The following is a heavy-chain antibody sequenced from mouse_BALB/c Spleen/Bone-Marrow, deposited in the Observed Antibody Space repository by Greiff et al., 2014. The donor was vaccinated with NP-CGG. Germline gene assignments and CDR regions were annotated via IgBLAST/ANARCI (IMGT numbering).Heavy chain of an antibody. Sequence: DLVKPGASVKLSCKASGYSFTSYWINWIKQRPGQGLEWIGRIAPGSGSTYYNEMFKGKATLTVDTSSSTAYIQLNSLSSEDSAVYCWARYPFYYGNSVYCFDYWGQGTTLTVSS. D-gene: IGHD1-1*01. CDR1: GYSFTSYW. J-gene: IGHJ2*01. V-gene: IGHV1S41*01. CDR2: IAPGSGST. CDR3: ARYPFYYGNSVYCFDY.